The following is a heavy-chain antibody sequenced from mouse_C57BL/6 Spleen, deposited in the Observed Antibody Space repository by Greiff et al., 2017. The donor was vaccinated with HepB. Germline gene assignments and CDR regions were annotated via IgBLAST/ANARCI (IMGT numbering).Heavy chain of an antibody. V-gene: IGHV7-3*01. J-gene: IGHJ4*01. Sequence: EVMLVESGGGLVQPGGSLSLSCAASGFTFTDYYMSWVRQPPGKALEWLGFIRNKANGYTTEYSASVKGRFTISRDNSQSILYLQMNALRAEDSATYYCARYPPDGYYVYYYAMDYWGQGTSVTVSS. CDR2: IRNKANGYTT. CDR1: GFTFTDYY. D-gene: IGHD2-3*01. CDR3: ARYPPDGYYVYYYAMDY.